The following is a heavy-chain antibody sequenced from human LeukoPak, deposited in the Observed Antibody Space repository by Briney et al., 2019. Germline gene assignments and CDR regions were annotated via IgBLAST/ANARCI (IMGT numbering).Heavy chain of an antibody. CDR3: ARDRRPYYYDSSGCSMDV. CDR1: GGSISSYY. Sequence: SETLSLTCTVSGGSISSYYWSWIRQPPGKGLEWIGYIYYSGSTNYNPSLKSRVTISVDTCKNQFSLKLSSVTAADTAVYYCARDRRPYYYDSSGCSMDVWGQGTTVTVSS. V-gene: IGHV4-59*01. J-gene: IGHJ6*02. D-gene: IGHD3-22*01. CDR2: IYYSGST.